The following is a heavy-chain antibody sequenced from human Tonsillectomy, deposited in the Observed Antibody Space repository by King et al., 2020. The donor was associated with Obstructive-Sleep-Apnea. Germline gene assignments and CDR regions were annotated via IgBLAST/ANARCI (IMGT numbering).Heavy chain of an antibody. V-gene: IGHV4-38-2*02. Sequence: QLHESGPGLVKPSETLSLTCTVSGYSISSGYYWGWIRQPPGKGLEWIGSIYHSGSTYYNPSLKSRVTISVDTSKNQFSLKLSSVTAADTAVYYCARDGPDYGDYIWFDPWGQGTLVTVSS. CDR1: GYSISSGYY. D-gene: IGHD4-17*01. CDR3: ARDGPDYGDYIWFDP. J-gene: IGHJ5*02. CDR2: IYHSGST.